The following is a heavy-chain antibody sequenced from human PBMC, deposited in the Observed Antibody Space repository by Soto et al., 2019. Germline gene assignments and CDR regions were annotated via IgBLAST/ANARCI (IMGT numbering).Heavy chain of an antibody. CDR1: GFTFSSYS. D-gene: IGHD3-9*01. V-gene: IGHV3-21*01. CDR3: ARDRDWAFDY. CDR2: ISSSSSYI. Sequence: GGSLRLSCAASGFTFSSYSMNWVRQAPGKGLEWVSSISSSSSYIYYADSVKGRFTISRDNAKNSLFLLMNSLRAEDTAGYYCARDRDWAFDYWGQGTLVTVSS. J-gene: IGHJ4*02.